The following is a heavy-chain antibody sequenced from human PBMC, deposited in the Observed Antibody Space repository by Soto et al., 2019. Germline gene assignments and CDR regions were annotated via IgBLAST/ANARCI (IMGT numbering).Heavy chain of an antibody. CDR1: GFTFSLYS. CDR2: ISRSSTGI. Sequence: EVQLVESGGGLVQPGGSLRLSCAASGFTFSLYSMSWVRQARGKGLEWVSYISRSSTGIHYADSVKGRFTISRDDATDSMHLQMNSLRDGDTAVYYCARAVTWGLDVWGQGTTVSISS. D-gene: IGHD3-10*01. CDR3: ARAVTWGLDV. V-gene: IGHV3-48*02. J-gene: IGHJ6*02.